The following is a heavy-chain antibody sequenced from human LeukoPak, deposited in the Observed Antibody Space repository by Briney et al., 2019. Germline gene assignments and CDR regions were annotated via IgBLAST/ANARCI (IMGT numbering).Heavy chain of an antibody. CDR2: INAGNGNT. J-gene: IGHJ4*02. Sequence: ASVKVSCKASGYTFTSYAMHWVRQAPGQRLEWMGWINAGNGNTKYSQKFQGRVTITRDTSASTAYMELSSLRSEDTAVYYCARAQEVCSGGSCSHFDYWGQGTLVTVSS. V-gene: IGHV1-3*01. CDR3: ARAQEVCSGGSCSHFDY. CDR1: GYTFTSYA. D-gene: IGHD2-15*01.